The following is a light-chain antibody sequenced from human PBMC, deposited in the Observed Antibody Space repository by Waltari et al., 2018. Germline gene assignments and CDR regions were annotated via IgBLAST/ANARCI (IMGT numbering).Light chain of an antibody. V-gene: IGKV1-5*03. CDR2: KAS. J-gene: IGKJ4*01. Sequence: DIQMTQSPSTLSASVGDRVIFSCRASQSISKLLVWYQQKPGKAPKLLIYKASTLESGVPSRFSGSGSGTEFTLTISSLQPEDFATYYCQQYNSYSLLSFGGGTKVEIK. CDR1: QSISKL. CDR3: QQYNSYSLLS.